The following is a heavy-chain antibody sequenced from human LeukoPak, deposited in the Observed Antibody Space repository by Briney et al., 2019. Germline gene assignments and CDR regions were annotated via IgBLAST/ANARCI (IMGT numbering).Heavy chain of an antibody. CDR3: AKDGGTPVLVVHED. D-gene: IGHD3-22*01. CDR2: ISGEGSIT. Sequence: GGSLRLSCAASGFIFSNYVMNWVRQAPGKGLEWVASISGEGSITYYADSVKGRFTISRDNSKNTLYLQMNSLRAEDTAVYYCAKDGGTPVLVVHEDWGQGTLVTVSS. CDR1: GFIFSNYV. J-gene: IGHJ4*02. V-gene: IGHV3-23*01.